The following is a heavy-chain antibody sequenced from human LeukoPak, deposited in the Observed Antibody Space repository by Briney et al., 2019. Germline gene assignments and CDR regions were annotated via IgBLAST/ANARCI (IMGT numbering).Heavy chain of an antibody. CDR3: AKESCSSRCNFGY. CDR2: IDTSGGHT. D-gene: IGHD2-2*01. CDR1: GFTFSSYA. J-gene: IGHJ4*02. Sequence: GGSLRLSCAASGFTFSSYAMSWVRQAPGKGLEWVSAIDTSGGHTYYADSVKGRFTISRDNSENTLYLQMNSLRAEDTAVYYCAKESCSSRCNFGYWGQGTQVTVSS. V-gene: IGHV3-23*01.